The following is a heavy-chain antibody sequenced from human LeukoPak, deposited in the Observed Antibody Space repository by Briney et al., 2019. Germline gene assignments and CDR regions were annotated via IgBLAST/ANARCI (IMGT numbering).Heavy chain of an antibody. V-gene: IGHV3-21*04. CDR3: AREHV. CDR1: GFTFSSYA. J-gene: IGHJ6*02. Sequence: GGSLRLSCAASGFTFSSYAMSWVRQTPGKGLEWVAGISSSSSYIYYADSVKGRFTISRDNAKNSLYLQMNSLRAEDTAVYYCAREHVWGQGTTVTVSS. CDR2: ISSSSSYI.